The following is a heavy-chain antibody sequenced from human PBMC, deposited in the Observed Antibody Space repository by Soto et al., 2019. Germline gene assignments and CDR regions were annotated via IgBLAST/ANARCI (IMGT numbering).Heavy chain of an antibody. CDR3: ASWIWFGESHRDY. J-gene: IGHJ4*02. D-gene: IGHD3-10*01. CDR1: GGSISSSSYY. Sequence: QLQLQESGPGLVKPSETLSLTCTVSGGSISSSSYYWGWIRQPPGKGLEWIGSIYYSGSTYYNPSLKSRVTISVDTSKNQFSLKLSSVTAADTAVYYCASWIWFGESHRDYWGQGTLVTVSS. V-gene: IGHV4-39*01. CDR2: IYYSGST.